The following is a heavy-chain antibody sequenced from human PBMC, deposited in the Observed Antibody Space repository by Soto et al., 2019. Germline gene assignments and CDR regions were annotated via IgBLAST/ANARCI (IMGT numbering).Heavy chain of an antibody. J-gene: IGHJ6*02. CDR3: RGSTSCNDESGVAV. CDR2: LYHIGST. V-gene: IGHV4-38-2*01. CDR1: GYSISSGNY. D-gene: IGHD2-2*01. Sequence: SETLSLTXAVSGYSISSGNYRAWIRQPPGRGLEWIGSLYHIGSTHYNTSLKSRVTISVDTSKNHFSLELSSVTAADTAMYYCRGSTSCNDESGVAVGGQGPMVPSP.